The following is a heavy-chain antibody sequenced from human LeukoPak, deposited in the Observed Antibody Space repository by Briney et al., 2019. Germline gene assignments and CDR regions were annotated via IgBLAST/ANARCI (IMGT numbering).Heavy chain of an antibody. Sequence: GGSLRLSCAASGFTFSSYGMHWVRQGPGKGLEWVAYIPYDGSNKYYAESVRGRFTISRDNAKKSLYLQMNSLRAEDTAVYYCARPGLPFYYYYMDVWGKGTTVIVSS. D-gene: IGHD4-11*01. J-gene: IGHJ6*03. V-gene: IGHV3-30*12. CDR2: IPYDGSNK. CDR1: GFTFSSYG. CDR3: ARPGLPFYYYYMDV.